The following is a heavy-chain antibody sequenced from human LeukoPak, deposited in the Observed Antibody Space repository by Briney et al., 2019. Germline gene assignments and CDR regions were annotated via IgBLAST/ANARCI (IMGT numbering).Heavy chain of an antibody. CDR1: GGSISSYY. J-gene: IGHJ4*02. CDR3: ARDDPGAGTIDY. Sequence: SETLSLTCTVSGGSISSYYWSWIRQPPGKGLEWIGYIYYSGSTNYNPSLKSRVTISVDTSKNQFSLKLSSVTAADTAVYYCARDDPGAGTIDYWGQGTLVTVSS. D-gene: IGHD6-19*01. CDR2: IYYSGST. V-gene: IGHV4-59*01.